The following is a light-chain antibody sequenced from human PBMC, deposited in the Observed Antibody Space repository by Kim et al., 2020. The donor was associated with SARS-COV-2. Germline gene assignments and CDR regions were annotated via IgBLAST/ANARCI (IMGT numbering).Light chain of an antibody. CDR2: DAS. V-gene: IGKV3-11*01. CDR1: QSIDTY. CDR3: QQRNSWPPAVT. J-gene: IGKJ4*01. Sequence: PGERATLSCRASQSIDTYLARYQQRPGQAPRLLVYDASNRATGVPDRFSGSGSGTDSTLTISSLEPEDFSTYYCQQRNSWPPAVTFGGGTKVDIK.